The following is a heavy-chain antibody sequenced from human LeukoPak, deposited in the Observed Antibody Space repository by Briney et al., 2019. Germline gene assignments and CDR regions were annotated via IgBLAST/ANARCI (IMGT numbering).Heavy chain of an antibody. CDR2: IYTSGST. D-gene: IGHD2-15*01. Sequence: SETLSLTCTVSGGSISSYSWSWIRQPAGKGLEWIGRIYTSGSTKYNPSLTSRVTMSVDTSKNQFSLKLRSVTAPDTAVYYCARAVHCSGGSCYFDYWGQGTLVTVSS. CDR1: GGSISSYS. V-gene: IGHV4-4*07. CDR3: ARAVHCSGGSCYFDY. J-gene: IGHJ4*02.